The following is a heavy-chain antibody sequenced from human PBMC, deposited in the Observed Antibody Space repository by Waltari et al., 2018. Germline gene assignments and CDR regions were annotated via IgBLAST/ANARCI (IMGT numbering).Heavy chain of an antibody. J-gene: IGHJ4*02. D-gene: IGHD3-22*01. CDR1: GGSISSYY. Sequence: QVQLQESGPGLVKPSETLSLTCTVSGGSISSYYWSWIRRPPGKGLEWIGYIYYSGSTNYNPSLKSRVTISVDTSKNQFSLKLSSVTAADTAVYYCASWYYYDSSGYPDYWGQGTLVTVSS. CDR3: ASWYYYDSSGYPDY. CDR2: IYYSGST. V-gene: IGHV4-59*01.